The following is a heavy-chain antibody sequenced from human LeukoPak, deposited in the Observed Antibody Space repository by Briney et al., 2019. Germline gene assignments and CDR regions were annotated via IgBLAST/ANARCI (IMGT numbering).Heavy chain of an antibody. D-gene: IGHD7-27*01. V-gene: IGHV3-23*01. Sequence: GGSLRLSCAASGFTFSSYSMNWVRHPPGKRLEWVSIIGSSGGGIHYADSVKGRFTISRDNSKNALYLQMNSLRVEDTAVYYCAIDPNWGTHSWGQGVLVTVSS. J-gene: IGHJ4*02. CDR3: AIDPNWGTHS. CDR1: GFTFSSYS. CDR2: IGSSGGGI.